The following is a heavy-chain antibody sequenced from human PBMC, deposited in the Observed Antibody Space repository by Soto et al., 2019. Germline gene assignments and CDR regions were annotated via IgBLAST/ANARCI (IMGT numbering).Heavy chain of an antibody. CDR2: IYYSGST. CDR1: GVSIGSGDYY. V-gene: IGHV4-30-4*01. J-gene: IGHJ5*02. CDR3: ARDSSSWPNWFDH. D-gene: IGHD6-13*01. Sequence: TLSLTCTVSGVSIGSGDYYWSWIRQPPGKGLEWIGYIYYSGSTYYNPSLKSRVTISVDTSKNQFSLKLSSVTAADTAVYYCARDSSSWPNWFDHWGQGTLVTVSS.